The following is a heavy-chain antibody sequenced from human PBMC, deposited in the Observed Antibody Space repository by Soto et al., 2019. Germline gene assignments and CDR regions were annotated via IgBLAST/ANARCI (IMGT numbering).Heavy chain of an antibody. Sequence: SETLSLTCTVSGGSISSGGYYWSWIRQHPGKGLEWIGYIYYSGSTYYNPSLKSRVTISVDTSKNQFSLKLSSVAAADTAVYYCARKSPYGSGSYFDYWGQGTLVTVSS. CDR1: GGSISSGGYY. J-gene: IGHJ4*02. D-gene: IGHD3-10*01. V-gene: IGHV4-31*03. CDR3: ARKSPYGSGSYFDY. CDR2: IYYSGST.